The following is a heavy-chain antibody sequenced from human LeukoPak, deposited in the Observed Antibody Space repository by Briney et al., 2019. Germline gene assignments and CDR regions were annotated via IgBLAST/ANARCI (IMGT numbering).Heavy chain of an antibody. Sequence: PSETLSLTCAVYGGSFSGYYWSWIRQPPGKGLEWIGEINHSGSTNYNPSLKSRVTISVDTSKNQFSLKLSFVTAADTAVYYCARARGRLKMFDYWGQGTLVTVSS. D-gene: IGHD2-21*02. CDR1: GGSFSGYY. J-gene: IGHJ4*02. CDR3: ARARGRLKMFDY. CDR2: INHSGST. V-gene: IGHV4-34*01.